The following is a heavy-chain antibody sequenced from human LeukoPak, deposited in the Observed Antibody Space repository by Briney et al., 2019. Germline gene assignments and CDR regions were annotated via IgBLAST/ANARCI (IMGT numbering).Heavy chain of an antibody. D-gene: IGHD2-2*01. CDR3: AKVVSVPAASYYYYYGMDV. J-gene: IGHJ6*02. V-gene: IGHV3-23*01. Sequence: GGSLRLSCAASGFTFSSYAMSWVRQAPGKGLEWVSAISGSGGSTYYADSVKGRFTISRDNSKNTLYLQMNSLRAKDTAVYYCAKVVSVPAASYYYYYGMDVWGQGTTVTVSS. CDR2: ISGSGGST. CDR1: GFTFSSYA.